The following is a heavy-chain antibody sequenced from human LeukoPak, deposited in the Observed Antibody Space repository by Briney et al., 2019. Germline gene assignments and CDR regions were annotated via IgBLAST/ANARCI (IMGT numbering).Heavy chain of an antibody. D-gene: IGHD3-10*01. CDR3: AKGLWTYGSGSYSY. Sequence: GRSLRLSCAASGFTFSSYGMSWVRQAPGKGLEWVSAISGSGGSTYYADSVKGRFTISRDNSKNTLYLQMNSLRAEDTAVYYCAKGLWTYGSGSYSYWGQGTLVTVSS. J-gene: IGHJ4*02. CDR2: ISGSGGST. CDR1: GFTFSSYG. V-gene: IGHV3-23*01.